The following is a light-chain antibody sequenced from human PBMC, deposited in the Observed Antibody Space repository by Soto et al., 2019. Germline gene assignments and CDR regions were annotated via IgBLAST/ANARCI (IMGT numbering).Light chain of an antibody. Sequence: QSALTQRPSASGSPGQSVTISCTGTSSDVGGYNFVSWYQQHPGKAPKLMIYEVSERPSGVPDRFSGSKSGNTASLTVSGLQAEDEADYYCSSYAGSNIVVFGGGPRSPS. V-gene: IGLV2-8*01. J-gene: IGLJ2*01. CDR1: SSDVGGYNF. CDR3: SSYAGSNIVV. CDR2: EVS.